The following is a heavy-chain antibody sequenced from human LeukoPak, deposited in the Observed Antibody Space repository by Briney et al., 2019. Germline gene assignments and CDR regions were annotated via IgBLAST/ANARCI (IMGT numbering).Heavy chain of an antibody. CDR3: ARGWVYGSGSYHFDY. D-gene: IGHD3-10*01. Sequence: SETLSLTCTVSGVSSSSYYWSWIRQPPGKGLEWIGYIYYSGSTNYNPSLKSRVTISVDTSKNQFSLKLSSVTAADTAMCYCARGWVYGSGSYHFDYWGQGTLVIVSS. CDR1: GVSSSSYY. CDR2: IYYSGST. V-gene: IGHV4-59*01. J-gene: IGHJ4*02.